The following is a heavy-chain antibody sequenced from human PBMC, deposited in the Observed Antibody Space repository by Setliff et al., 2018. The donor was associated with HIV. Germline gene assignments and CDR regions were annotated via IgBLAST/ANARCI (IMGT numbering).Heavy chain of an antibody. CDR3: ARTRGYRLYYFDY. V-gene: IGHV4-59*01. CDR1: GDSLTSYY. Sequence: SETMSLTCTVSGDSLTSYYWSWIQQPPGKGLEWIGYIYYTGSTTYNPSLKSRVTMSGDTSKNKVSLKLRSVSAAYTAVYYCARTRGYRLYYFDYWGQGTLVTVS. J-gene: IGHJ4*02. D-gene: IGHD5-18*01. CDR2: IYYTGST.